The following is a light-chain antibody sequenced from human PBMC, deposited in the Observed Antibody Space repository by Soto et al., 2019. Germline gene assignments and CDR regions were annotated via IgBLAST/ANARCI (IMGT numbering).Light chain of an antibody. J-gene: IGLJ2*01. V-gene: IGLV1-44*01. CDR3: AAWDDSLTGVI. CDR2: GNN. Sequence: QSVLTQPPSASGTPGQRVTISCSGSSGSIRTNNVNWYQQFPGTGPKLIIYGNNQRPSGVPDRFSGSKSGTSASLAISGLQSEDEADYYCAAWDDSLTGVIFGGGTKPTVL. CDR1: SGSIRTNN.